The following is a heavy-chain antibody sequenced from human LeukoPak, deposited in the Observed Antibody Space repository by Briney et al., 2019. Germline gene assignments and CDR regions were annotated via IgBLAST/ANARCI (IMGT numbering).Heavy chain of an antibody. CDR3: ATTNYDFWSGSMGY. V-gene: IGHV4-30-4*01. J-gene: IGHJ4*02. CDR1: GGSISSGDYY. D-gene: IGHD3-3*01. CDR2: IYYSGST. Sequence: SETLSLTCTVSGGSISSGDYYWSWIRQPPGKGLEWFGYIYYSGSTYYNPSLKSRVTISVDTSKNQFSLKLSSVTAADTAVYYCATTNYDFWSGSMGYWGQGTLVTVSS.